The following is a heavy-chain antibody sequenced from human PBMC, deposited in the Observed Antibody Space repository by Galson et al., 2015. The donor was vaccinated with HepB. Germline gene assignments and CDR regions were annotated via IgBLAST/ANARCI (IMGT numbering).Heavy chain of an antibody. CDR1: GGSISSSSYY. Sequence: ETLSLTCTVAGGSISSSSYYWGWIRQPPGEGLGWIGSIYYSGSTYDNPSLKSRVTISVDTSKNQFSLKMGSVSAADTAVYYCERHVIAAAGGPYFDYWGQGTLVTVSS. CDR3: ERHVIAAAGGPYFDY. J-gene: IGHJ4*02. D-gene: IGHD6-13*01. V-gene: IGHV4-39*01. CDR2: IYYSGST.